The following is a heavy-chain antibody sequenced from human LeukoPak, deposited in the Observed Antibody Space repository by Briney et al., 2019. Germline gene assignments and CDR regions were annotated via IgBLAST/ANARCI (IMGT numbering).Heavy chain of an antibody. J-gene: IGHJ4*02. Sequence: GASVKVSCKASSYTFNSYGITWVRQAPGQGLEWMGWISVYNGNINYAQTLQGRVTMTTDTSTSTAYMELRSLRSDDTAVYYCAREGAAAGLFDYWGQGTLVTVSS. V-gene: IGHV1-18*01. CDR2: ISVYNGNI. D-gene: IGHD6-13*01. CDR1: SYTFNSYG. CDR3: AREGAAAGLFDY.